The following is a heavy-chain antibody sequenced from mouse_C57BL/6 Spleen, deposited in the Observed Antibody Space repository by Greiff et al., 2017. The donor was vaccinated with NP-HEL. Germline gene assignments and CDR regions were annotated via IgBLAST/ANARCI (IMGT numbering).Heavy chain of an antibody. Sequence: EVKLVESGGGLVKPGGSLKLSCAASGFTFSDYGMHWVRQAPEKGLEWVAYISSGSSTIYYADTVKGRFTISRDNAKNTLFLQMTSLRSEDTAMYYCAKGATMVTRGDYFDYWGQGTTLTVSS. CDR3: AKGATMVTRGDYFDY. CDR1: GFTFSDYG. CDR2: ISSGSSTI. J-gene: IGHJ2*01. D-gene: IGHD2-2*01. V-gene: IGHV5-17*01.